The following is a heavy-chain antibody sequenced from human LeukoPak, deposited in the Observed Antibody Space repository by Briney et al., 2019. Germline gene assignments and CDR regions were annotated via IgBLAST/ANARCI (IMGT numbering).Heavy chain of an antibody. J-gene: IGHJ1*01. V-gene: IGHV4-34*01. CDR1: GGSFSGYY. CDR3: ARDAYYYDSSGYYPEYFQH. CDR2: INHSGST. Sequence: SETLSLTCAVCGGSFSGYYWSWIRQPPGKGLEWIGEINHSGSTNYNPSLKSRVTISVDTSKNQFSLKLSSVTAADTAVYYCARDAYYYDSSGYYPEYFQHWGQGTLVTVSS. D-gene: IGHD3-22*01.